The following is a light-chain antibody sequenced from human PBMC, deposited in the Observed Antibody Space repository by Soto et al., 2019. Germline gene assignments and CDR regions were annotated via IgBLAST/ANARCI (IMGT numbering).Light chain of an antibody. V-gene: IGKV1-5*01. CDR3: QQYNNFWT. J-gene: IGKJ1*01. CDR2: DAS. Sequence: DIQMTQSPSALSASVGDRVTITCRASQSISSWSAWYQQKPGKAPRLLIYDASYLERGVPSRFSGSGSGTEFTLTISDLQPDDLGTYYCQQYNNFWTFGPGTKVDIK. CDR1: QSISSW.